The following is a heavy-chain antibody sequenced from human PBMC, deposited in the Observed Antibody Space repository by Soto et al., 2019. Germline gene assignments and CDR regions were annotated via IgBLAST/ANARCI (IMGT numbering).Heavy chain of an antibody. CDR3: ARDDIEVAVAAESYQYGMDV. V-gene: IGHV3-7*05. CDR1: GFTFSNYW. CDR2: INQDGSKK. D-gene: IGHD2-15*01. Sequence: EVHLVESGGGLVQPGGSLRLSCAASGFTFSNYWMTWVRQAPGKGLEWVANINQDGSKKYYVDSVRGRFTISRDNAANSLYLQINRLRAEDTAVYYCARDDIEVAVAAESYQYGMDVWGQGTTVTVSS. J-gene: IGHJ6*02.